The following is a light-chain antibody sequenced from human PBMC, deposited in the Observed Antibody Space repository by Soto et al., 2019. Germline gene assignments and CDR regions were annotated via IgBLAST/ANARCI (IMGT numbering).Light chain of an antibody. CDR2: GAS. CDR3: QHCNSYPWT. CDR1: HSVSNY. V-gene: IGKV3-15*01. Sequence: ATLSLSPGENGIRCLKDNHSVSNYLAWYQQKPGQAPRLLIYGASTRATDIPATFTGSGSGTKLTLSISSLQSDDLATYHCQHCNSYPWTCGQGTKGDI. J-gene: IGKJ1*01.